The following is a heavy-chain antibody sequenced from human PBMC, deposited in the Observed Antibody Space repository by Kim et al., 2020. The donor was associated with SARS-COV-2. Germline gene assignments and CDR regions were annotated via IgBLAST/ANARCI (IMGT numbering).Heavy chain of an antibody. D-gene: IGHD3-10*01. V-gene: IGHV4-59*13. CDR1: GGSISTYY. J-gene: IGHJ4*02. Sequence: SETLSLTCAVSGGSISTYYWSWIRQPPGKGLEWIGYIYYSGSTNYNPSLKSRVTISVDPSKNHFSLKLSSVTAADTAVYYCARHLYDSGRFDYWGQGT. CDR2: IYYSGST. CDR3: ARHLYDSGRFDY.